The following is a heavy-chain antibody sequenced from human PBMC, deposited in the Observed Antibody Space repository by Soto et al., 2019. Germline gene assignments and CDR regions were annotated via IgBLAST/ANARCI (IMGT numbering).Heavy chain of an antibody. D-gene: IGHD3-9*01. V-gene: IGHV1-2*04. Sequence: GASVKVSCKASGYTFTGYYMHWVRQAPGQGLEWMGWINPNSGGTNYAQKFQGWVTMTRDTSISTAYMELSRLRSDDTAVYYCARDSSILTGSYYYYYYGMDVWGQGTTVTVSS. J-gene: IGHJ6*02. CDR3: ARDSSILTGSYYYYYYGMDV. CDR1: GYTFTGYY. CDR2: INPNSGGT.